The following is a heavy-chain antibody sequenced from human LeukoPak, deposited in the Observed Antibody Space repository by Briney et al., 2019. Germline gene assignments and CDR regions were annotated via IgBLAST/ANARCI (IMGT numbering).Heavy chain of an antibody. D-gene: IGHD5-12*01. CDR2: ISVSGGIT. Sequence: GGSLRLSCVAPGFTFSNSWMNWVRQTPGRGLEWVSAISVSGGITYYADSVKGRFTISRDNSKNTLYLQMNSLRAEDTAVYYCAKCGYSGCHLIDYWGQGTLVTVSS. J-gene: IGHJ4*02. CDR3: AKCGYSGCHLIDY. CDR1: GFTFSNSW. V-gene: IGHV3-23*01.